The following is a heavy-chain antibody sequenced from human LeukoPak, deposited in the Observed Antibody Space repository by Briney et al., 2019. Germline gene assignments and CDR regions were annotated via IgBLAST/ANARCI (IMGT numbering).Heavy chain of an antibody. D-gene: IGHD2-2*01. J-gene: IGHJ6*03. CDR1: GGSISSSNW. CDR2: INHSGST. V-gene: IGHV4-4*02. CDR3: ARGRTGYHLLPTKKNSHYYYMDV. Sequence: KASETLSLTCAVSGGSISSSNWWSWVRQPPGKGLEWIGEINHSGSTNYNPSLKSRVTISVDTSKNQFSLKLSSVTAADTAVYYCARGRTGYHLLPTKKNSHYYYMDVWGKGTTVTVSS.